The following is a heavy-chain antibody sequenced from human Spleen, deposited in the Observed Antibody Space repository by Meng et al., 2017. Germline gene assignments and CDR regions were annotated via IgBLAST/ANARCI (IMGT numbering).Heavy chain of an antibody. CDR1: GGSFSGDY. J-gene: IGHJ4*02. D-gene: IGHD6-19*01. CDR2: INHSGST. Sequence: HVQRQQWGAGLLKPSETLSLTCAVYGGSFSGDYWSWIRQPPGKGLEWIGEINHSGSTNYNPSLKSRVTISVDTSKNQFSLKLSSVTAADTAVYYCARKGLGLGFDYWGQGTLVTVSS. CDR3: ARKGLGLGFDY. V-gene: IGHV4-34*01.